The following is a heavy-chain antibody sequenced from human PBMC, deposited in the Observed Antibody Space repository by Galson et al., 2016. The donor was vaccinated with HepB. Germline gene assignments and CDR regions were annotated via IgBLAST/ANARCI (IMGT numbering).Heavy chain of an antibody. D-gene: IGHD2-2*01. V-gene: IGHV3-23*01. CDR1: GFTFRDYG. CDR2: IIPSGDST. CDR3: VQGSTAPAV. Sequence: SLRLSCAASGFTFRDYGMTWVRQAPGKGLEVVARIIPSGDSTDYADSVNGRFTISRDTSKNTLSLQMNSLTADDTAIYYCVQGSTAPAVWGKGTTVTVSS. J-gene: IGHJ6*04.